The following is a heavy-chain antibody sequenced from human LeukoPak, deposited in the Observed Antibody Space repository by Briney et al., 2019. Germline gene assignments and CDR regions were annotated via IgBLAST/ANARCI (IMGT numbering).Heavy chain of an antibody. CDR2: ISYSGST. CDR1: GGSISSTGYY. D-gene: IGHD3-22*01. J-gene: IGHJ4*02. V-gene: IGHV4-39*01. CDR3: TAYLYDNSGYLG. Sequence: KPSETLSLTCTVSGGSISSTGYYWGWIRQPPGKGLEWIGSISYSGSTYYNPSLKSRATISVDTSKNQFSLKLTSVTAADTAVYYCTAYLYDNSGYLGCGQGTLVTVSS.